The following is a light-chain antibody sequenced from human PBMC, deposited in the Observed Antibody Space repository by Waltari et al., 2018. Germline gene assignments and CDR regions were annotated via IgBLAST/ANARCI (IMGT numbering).Light chain of an antibody. V-gene: IGLV2-14*03. Sequence: QSALTQPASLSGSPGQSITISCTGTSSDIGSYNSVSWYQQHPGEAPKLMIYDVSVRPAGVSNRFSGAKAGNTASLTISGLQAEDEADYYCSSSTSRTALLFGGGTKLTVL. CDR1: SSDIGSYNS. CDR2: DVS. CDR3: SSSTSRTALL. J-gene: IGLJ2*01.